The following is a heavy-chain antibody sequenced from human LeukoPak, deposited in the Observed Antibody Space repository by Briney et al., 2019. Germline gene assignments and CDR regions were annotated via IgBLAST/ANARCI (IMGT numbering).Heavy chain of an antibody. CDR1: GGSISNYY. J-gene: IGHJ4*02. CDR2: IYPRGST. CDR3: ARVFDS. V-gene: IGHV4-4*07. Sequence: SETLSLTCTVSGGSISNYYWSWIRQPAGKGLEWIGRIYPRGSTTYSSSLKSRVTMSADTSKNQFSLKLTYVTAADSAVYYCARVFDSWGQGTLVTVSS.